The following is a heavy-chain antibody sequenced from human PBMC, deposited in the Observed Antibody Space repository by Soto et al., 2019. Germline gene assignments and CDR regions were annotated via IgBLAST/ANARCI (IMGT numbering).Heavy chain of an antibody. CDR1: GASITNYY. CDR3: ARGAGDYPALFDH. J-gene: IGHJ4*02. V-gene: IGHV4-59*12. Sequence: SETLSLTCTVSGASITNYYWSWIRQPPGKGLEWIGYIHYSGSTYYNPSLKSRVTFSVDTSKNQLSLKVRSVTAADTAVYYCARGAGDYPALFDHWGQGSLVSVSS. CDR2: IHYSGST. D-gene: IGHD4-17*01.